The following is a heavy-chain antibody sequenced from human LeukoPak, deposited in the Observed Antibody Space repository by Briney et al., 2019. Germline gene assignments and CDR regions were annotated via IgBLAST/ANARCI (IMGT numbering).Heavy chain of an antibody. CDR3: TTEHSWEPRFDP. J-gene: IGHJ5*02. CDR2: SKSKTDGGTT. Sequence: PGGSLRLSCAASGFTFSNAWMNWVRKAPGKGLEWVSRSKSKTDGGTTDYAAPVKGRFTISTDDSKNTLYLQMNSLKTEDTAVYYCTTEHSWEPRFDPWGQGTLVTVSS. D-gene: IGHD1-26*01. CDR1: GFTFSNAW. V-gene: IGHV3-15*07.